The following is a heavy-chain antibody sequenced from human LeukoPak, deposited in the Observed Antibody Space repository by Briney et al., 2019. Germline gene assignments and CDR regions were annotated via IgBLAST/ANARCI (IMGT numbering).Heavy chain of an antibody. CDR2: IKQDGSEK. CDR3: AKDNQGDYYDSSGYFDY. CDR1: GFTFSSYW. V-gene: IGHV3-7*03. Sequence: GGSLRLSCAASGFTFSSYWMSWVRQAPGKGLEWVASIKQDGSEKYYVDSVKGRFTISRDNAENSLYLQMNSLRAEDTAVYYCAKDNQGDYYDSSGYFDYWGQGTLVTVSS. J-gene: IGHJ4*02. D-gene: IGHD3-22*01.